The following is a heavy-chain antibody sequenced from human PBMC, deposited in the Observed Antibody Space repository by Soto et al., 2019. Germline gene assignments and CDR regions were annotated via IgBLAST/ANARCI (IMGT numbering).Heavy chain of an antibody. D-gene: IGHD6-19*01. CDR3: AREQWLKMYYFDY. CDR1: GFTFSSYE. V-gene: IGHV3-48*03. J-gene: IGHJ4*02. CDR2: ISSSGSTI. Sequence: GGSLRLSCAASGFTFSSYEMNWVRQAPGKGLEWVSYISSSGSTIYYADSVKGRFTISRDNAKNSLYLQMNSLRAEDAAVYYCAREQWLKMYYFDYWGQGTLVTVSS.